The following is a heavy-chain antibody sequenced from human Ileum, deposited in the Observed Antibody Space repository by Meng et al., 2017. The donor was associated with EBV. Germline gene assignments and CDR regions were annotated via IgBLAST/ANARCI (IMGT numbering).Heavy chain of an antibody. V-gene: IGHV4-34*12. J-gene: IGHJ4*02. CDR2: IIHGGSP. CDR1: GGSLSGAY. D-gene: IGHD2-8*02. Sequence: LRHGGAGLLKPSETCSLTCPVNGGSLSGAYWNWIRQPPGKGLEWIGEIIHGGSPSYNPSLKSRVTISIDTSKNQLSLMLSSVTAADTAVYYCARRPTGIDYWGQGTLVTVSS. CDR3: ARRPTGIDY.